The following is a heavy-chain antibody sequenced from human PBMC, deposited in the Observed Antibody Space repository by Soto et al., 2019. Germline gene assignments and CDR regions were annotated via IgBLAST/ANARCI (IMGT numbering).Heavy chain of an antibody. Sequence: GASVKVSCKASGYTFTRYGIGWARQAPGQGLEWMGWINTYNGNTNYAQNVQGRVTLTTDTSTSTAYMELRSLRSNDTAIYYCAMVDVYVTPSPQDVWGQRTTVTVSS. V-gene: IGHV1-18*01. CDR1: GYTFTRYG. J-gene: IGHJ6*02. D-gene: IGHD3-16*01. CDR3: AMVDVYVTPSPQDV. CDR2: INTYNGNT.